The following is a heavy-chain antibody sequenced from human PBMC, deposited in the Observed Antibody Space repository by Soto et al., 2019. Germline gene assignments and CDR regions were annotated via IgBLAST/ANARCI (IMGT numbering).Heavy chain of an antibody. CDR2: ISGTGST. D-gene: IGHD6-13*01. V-gene: IGHV3-23*01. Sequence: EVQLLESGGGLVQPGESLRLSCAASGFSFSLYAMTWVRQAPGKGLEWVSTISGTGSTYYADSVKGRFTISRDNSKATVYLQMNSLRAEDTAVYYCAKRDGAAAAGIDYWGQGNLVTVSS. J-gene: IGHJ4*02. CDR1: GFSFSLYA. CDR3: AKRDGAAAAGIDY.